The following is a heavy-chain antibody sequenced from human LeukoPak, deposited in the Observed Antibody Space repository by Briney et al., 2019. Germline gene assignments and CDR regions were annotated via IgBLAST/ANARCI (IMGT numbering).Heavy chain of an antibody. CDR1: GFTFSSYA. Sequence: GGSLRLSCSASGFTFSSYAKHWVRQAPGKGLEYVSAISSNGGSTYYADSVKGRFTISRDNSKNTLYLQMSSLRAEDTAVYYCVKDGEQWLAGAFDIWGQGTMVTVSS. V-gene: IGHV3-64D*06. CDR3: VKDGEQWLAGAFDI. D-gene: IGHD6-19*01. CDR2: ISSNGGST. J-gene: IGHJ3*02.